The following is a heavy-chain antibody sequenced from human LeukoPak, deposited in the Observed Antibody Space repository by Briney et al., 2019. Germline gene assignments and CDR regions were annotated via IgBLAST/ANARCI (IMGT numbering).Heavy chain of an antibody. D-gene: IGHD6-13*01. CDR3: ATDLYPGIAAAGSGDY. CDR1: GYTLTELS. J-gene: IGHJ4*02. Sequence: ASVKVSCKVSGYTLTELSMHWVRQAPGKGLEWMGGFDPEDGETIYAQKFQGRVTMTEDTSTDTAYMELSSLRSEDTAVHYCATDLYPGIAAAGSGDYWGQGTLVTVSS. CDR2: FDPEDGET. V-gene: IGHV1-24*01.